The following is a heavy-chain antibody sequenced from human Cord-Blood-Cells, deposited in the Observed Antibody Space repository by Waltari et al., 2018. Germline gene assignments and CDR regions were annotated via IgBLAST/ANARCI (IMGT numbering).Heavy chain of an antibody. D-gene: IGHD6-19*01. CDR1: GYTFTGYY. CDR2: INPNSGGT. Sequence: QVQLVQSGAEVKKPGASVKVSCKASGYTFTGYYMHWVRQAPGQGLEWMGWINPNSGGTNYAQKFQDWVTMTRDTSISTAYMELSRLRSDDTAVYYCARDPIAVAGRFDYWGQGTLVTVSS. CDR3: ARDPIAVAGRFDY. J-gene: IGHJ4*02. V-gene: IGHV1-2*04.